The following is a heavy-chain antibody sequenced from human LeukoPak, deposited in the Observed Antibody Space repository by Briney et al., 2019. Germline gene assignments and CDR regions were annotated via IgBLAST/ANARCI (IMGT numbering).Heavy chain of an antibody. Sequence: GRSLRLSCAASGFTFSSYGMHWVRQAPGKGLEWVAVIWYDGSNKYYADSVKGRFTISRDNSKNTLYLQMNSLRAEDTAVYYCARAASSRNYYDSSGYYHRCSDYWGQGTLVTVSS. CDR1: GFTFSSYG. D-gene: IGHD3-22*01. CDR2: IWYDGSNK. CDR3: ARAASSRNYYDSSGYYHRCSDY. J-gene: IGHJ4*02. V-gene: IGHV3-33*01.